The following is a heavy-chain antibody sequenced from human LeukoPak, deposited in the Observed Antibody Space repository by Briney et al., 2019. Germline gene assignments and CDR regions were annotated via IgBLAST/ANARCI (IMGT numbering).Heavy chain of an antibody. Sequence: ASVKVSCKASGHTFTGYYMHWVRQAPGQGLEWMGWINANSGDTNYAQKFQGRVTMTRDTSISTAYMELSRLRSDDTAVYYCARGGYYYMDVWGKGTTVTVSS. CDR2: INANSGDT. V-gene: IGHV1-2*02. D-gene: IGHD3-16*01. J-gene: IGHJ6*03. CDR3: ARGGYYYMDV. CDR1: GHTFTGYY.